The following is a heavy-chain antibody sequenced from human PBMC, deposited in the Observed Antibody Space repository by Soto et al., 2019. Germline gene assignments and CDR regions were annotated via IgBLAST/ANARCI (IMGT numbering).Heavy chain of an antibody. Sequence: SETLSLTCDVYGGSFSGYYWTWIRQPSGTGLEWIGEIDHSGSTNYNPSLKSRVTISVDTSKNQFSLKLSSVTAADTAVYYCARGQVNRIPGYSYGVRNYHYHRLAVWGQGTTVTVSS. CDR3: ARGQVNRIPGYSYGVRNYHYHRLAV. CDR1: GGSFSGYY. J-gene: IGHJ6*02. CDR2: IDHSGST. V-gene: IGHV4-34*01. D-gene: IGHD5-18*01.